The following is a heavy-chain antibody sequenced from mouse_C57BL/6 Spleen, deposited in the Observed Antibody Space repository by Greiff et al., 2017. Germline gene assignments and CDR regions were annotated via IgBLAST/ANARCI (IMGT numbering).Heavy chain of an antibody. D-gene: IGHD1-1*01. V-gene: IGHV1-59*01. CDR1: GYTFTSSW. CDR2: IDPSDSYT. J-gene: IGHJ1*03. Sequence: QVQLKESGAELVRPGTSVKLSCKASGYTFTSSWMHWVKQRPGQGLEWIGVIDPSDSYTNYNQKFKGKATLTVDTSSSTAYMQLSILTAEDSAVDSCARDYGRYWYVDVWGTGTTVTVSS. CDR3: ARDYGRYWYVDV.